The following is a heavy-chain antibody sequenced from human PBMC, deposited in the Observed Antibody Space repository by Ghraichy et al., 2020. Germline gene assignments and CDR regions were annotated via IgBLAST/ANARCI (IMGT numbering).Heavy chain of an antibody. V-gene: IGHV1-46*02. CDR3: ARGVLTGSYYFDY. D-gene: IGHD3-9*01. Sequence: ASVKVSCKASGYTFNSYYMHWVRQAPGQGLEWMGIINSSGGNTTYAQKFQGRVTMARDTSTSTVYMELSSLRSEDTAVYYCARGVLTGSYYFDYWGQGTLVTVSS. CDR1: GYTFNSYY. CDR2: INSSGGNT. J-gene: IGHJ4*02.